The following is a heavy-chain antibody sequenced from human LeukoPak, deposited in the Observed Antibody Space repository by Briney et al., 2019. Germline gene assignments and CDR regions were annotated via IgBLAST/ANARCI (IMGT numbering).Heavy chain of an antibody. CDR3: AIEGTIGPRA. D-gene: IGHD6-6*01. Sequence: SVKVSCKASGGTFSSYAISWVRQAPGQGLEWMGGIIPMLGTAHYAQKFRGRVTITADESTSTVYMDLSSLRSEDTAVHYCAIEGTIGPRAWGQGTLVTVSS. V-gene: IGHV1-69*13. CDR2: IIPMLGTA. J-gene: IGHJ5*02. CDR1: GGTFSSYA.